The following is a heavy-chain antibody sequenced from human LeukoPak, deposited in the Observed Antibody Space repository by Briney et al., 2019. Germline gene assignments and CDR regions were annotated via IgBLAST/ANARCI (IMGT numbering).Heavy chain of an antibody. Sequence: ASVKVSCKASGYTFTGYYMHWVRQAPGQGLEWMGRINPNSGGTNYAQKFQGRVTMTGDTSISTAYMELSRLRSDDTAVYYCARERGSSGWYATHAFDIWGQGTMVTVSS. CDR3: ARERGSSGWYATHAFDI. CDR1: GYTFTGYY. CDR2: INPNSGGT. J-gene: IGHJ3*02. D-gene: IGHD6-13*01. V-gene: IGHV1-2*06.